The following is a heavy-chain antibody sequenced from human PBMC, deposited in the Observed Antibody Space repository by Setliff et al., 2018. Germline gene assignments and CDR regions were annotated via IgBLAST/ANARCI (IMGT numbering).Heavy chain of an antibody. CDR3: ISDTHMSGAYYFDY. J-gene: IGHJ4*02. D-gene: IGHD1-26*01. CDR2: ISGSGSPI. CDR1: GFTFSDHY. V-gene: IGHV3-11*01. Sequence: GGSLRLSCAASGFTFSDHYMSWIRQTPGKGLEWVSYISGSGSPIFYADSVKGRFTISRDNSKNTLFLQMNSLKTEDTAVYYCISDTHMSGAYYFDYWGQGTLVTVSS.